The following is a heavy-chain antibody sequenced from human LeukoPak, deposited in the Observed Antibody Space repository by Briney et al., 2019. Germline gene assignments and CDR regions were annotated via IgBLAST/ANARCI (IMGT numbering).Heavy chain of an antibody. D-gene: IGHD3-9*01. V-gene: IGHV4-30-4*01. Sequence: PSETLSLTCTVSGGSISSGDYYWSWIRQPPGKGLEWIGYIYYSGSTYYNPSLKSRVTISVDTSKNQFSLKLSSVTAADTAVYYCARARLVSDNWFDPWGQGTLVTVSS. CDR2: IYYSGST. J-gene: IGHJ5*02. CDR3: ARARLVSDNWFDP. CDR1: GGSISSGDYY.